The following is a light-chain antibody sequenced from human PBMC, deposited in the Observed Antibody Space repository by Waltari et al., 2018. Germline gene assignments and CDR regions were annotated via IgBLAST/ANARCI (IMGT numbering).Light chain of an antibody. V-gene: IGLV1-47*01. CDR2: RNN. CDR1: SSNIGSNY. J-gene: IGLJ1*01. Sequence: QSVLTQPPSASGTPGQRVTISCSGSSSNIGSNYVYWYQQLPGTAPKLLIYRNNRRPSGVPDRVSGSKSGTSASLTISGLRSEDEADYYCAAWDDSLSGRVFGTGTKVTVL. CDR3: AAWDDSLSGRV.